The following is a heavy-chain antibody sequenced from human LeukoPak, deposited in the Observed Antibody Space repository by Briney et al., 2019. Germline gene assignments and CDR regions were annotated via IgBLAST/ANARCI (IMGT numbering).Heavy chain of an antibody. V-gene: IGHV3-7*01. D-gene: IGHD5-18*01. CDR1: GFTFSTYW. J-gene: IGHJ6*02. CDR2: IRQDGSEK. Sequence: GGSLRLSCAASGFTFSTYWMSWVRQAPGKGLEWVATIRQDGSEKHYVDSVEGRFTISRDNAKNTLYLQMNSLRAEDTAVYYCARDAVDTANAVWGQGTTVTVSS. CDR3: ARDAVDTANAV.